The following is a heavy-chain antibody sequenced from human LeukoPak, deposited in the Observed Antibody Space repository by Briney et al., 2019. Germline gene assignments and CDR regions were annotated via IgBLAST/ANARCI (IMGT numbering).Heavy chain of an antibody. Sequence: GASVKVSCKASGFTFTSSTMQWVRQARGQRLEWIGWIVVGSGNTHYAQKFQERVTITRDMSTSTAYMELSSLRSEDTAEYYCAAVRSSYYYYGMDVWGRGTTVTVSS. D-gene: IGHD6-6*01. CDR3: AAVRSSYYYYGMDV. J-gene: IGHJ6*02. V-gene: IGHV1-58*02. CDR1: GFTFTSST. CDR2: IVVGSGNT.